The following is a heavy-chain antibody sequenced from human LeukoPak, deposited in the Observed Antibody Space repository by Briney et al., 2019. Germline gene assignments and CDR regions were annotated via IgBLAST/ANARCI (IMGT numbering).Heavy chain of an antibody. J-gene: IGHJ4*02. CDR1: GFTFSESW. CDR3: AKGKRYPDY. D-gene: IGHD1-1*01. CDR2: LNLDGSDK. Sequence: GGSLRLSCVVSGFTFSESWMSWVRQAPGEGLGWVASLNLDGSDKYYVDSVKGRFTISRDNAKNSLYLQMDSLRVEDTAVYYCAKGKRYPDYWGQGTLVTVSS. V-gene: IGHV3-7*03.